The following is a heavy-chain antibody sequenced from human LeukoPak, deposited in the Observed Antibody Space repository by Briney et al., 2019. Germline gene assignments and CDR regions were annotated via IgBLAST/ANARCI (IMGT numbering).Heavy chain of an antibody. CDR3: ARNYDGSGYYLY. CDR2: IYYSGIT. Sequence: SETLSLTCTVSGASISSYYWGWLRQPPGKGLEWIGFIYYSGITNYNLSLKSRVTISVDMSKNQFSLKLTSVTAADTAVYYCARNYDGSGYYLYWGQGTLVTVSS. D-gene: IGHD3-22*01. CDR1: GASISSYY. V-gene: IGHV4-59*01. J-gene: IGHJ4*02.